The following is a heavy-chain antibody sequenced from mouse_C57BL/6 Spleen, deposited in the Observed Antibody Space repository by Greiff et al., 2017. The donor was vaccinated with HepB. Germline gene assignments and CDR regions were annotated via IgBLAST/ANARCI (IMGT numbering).Heavy chain of an antibody. CDR3: ARSKNHFFAY. Sequence: QVQLQQPGAELVKPGASVKLSCKASGYTFTSYWMQWVKQRPGQGLEWIGEIDPSDSYTNYNQKFKGKATLTVDTSSSTAYMQLSSLTSEDSAVYYCARSKNHFFAYWGQGTLVTVSA. J-gene: IGHJ3*01. CDR1: GYTFTSYW. CDR2: IDPSDSYT. V-gene: IGHV1-50*01.